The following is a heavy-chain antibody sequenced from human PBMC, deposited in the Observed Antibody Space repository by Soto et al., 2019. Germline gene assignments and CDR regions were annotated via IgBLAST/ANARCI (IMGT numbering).Heavy chain of an antibody. J-gene: IGHJ5*02. D-gene: IGHD5-12*01. Sequence: SETLSLTCTVSGGSISGYYWSWIRQPPGKGLEWIGYIYYSGGTNYNPSLKSRVTISVDTSKNQFSLKLSSVTAADTAVYYCARDPIGYGGWFDPWGQGTLVTVSS. V-gene: IGHV4-59*01. CDR3: ARDPIGYGGWFDP. CDR1: GGSISGYY. CDR2: IYYSGGT.